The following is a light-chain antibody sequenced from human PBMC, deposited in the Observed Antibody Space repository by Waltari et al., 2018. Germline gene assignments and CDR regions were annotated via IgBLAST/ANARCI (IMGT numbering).Light chain of an antibody. J-gene: IGLJ3*02. CDR1: ALPKQY. CDR2: KDS. V-gene: IGLV3-25*03. CDR3: QSADSSGTYEV. Sequence: SYELTQPPSVAVSPGQTARITCSGDALPKQYAHWYQQKPGQAPVLVLNKDSERPAGIPERFSGSSSGTTVTLTISGVQAEDEADYYCQSADSSGTYEVFGGGTKLTVL.